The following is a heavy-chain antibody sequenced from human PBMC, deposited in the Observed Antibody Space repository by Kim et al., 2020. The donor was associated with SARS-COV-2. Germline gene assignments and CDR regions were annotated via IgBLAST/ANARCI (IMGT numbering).Heavy chain of an antibody. CDR3: ARGGIAARGGRGWYFDL. V-gene: IGHV3-74*01. CDR1: GFTFSSYW. D-gene: IGHD6-6*01. J-gene: IGHJ2*01. CDR2: INSDGSST. Sequence: GGSLRLSCAASGFTFSSYWMHWVRQAPGKGLVWVSRINSDGSSTSYADSVKGRFTISRDNAKNTLYLQMNSLRAEDTAVYYCARGGIAARGGRGWYFDLWGRGTLVTVSS.